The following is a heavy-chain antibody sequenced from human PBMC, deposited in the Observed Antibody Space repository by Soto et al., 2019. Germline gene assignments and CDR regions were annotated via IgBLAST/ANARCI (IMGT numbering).Heavy chain of an antibody. CDR2: MSYAGSYK. Sequence: GGSLRLSCAVSGFTFSDYGMHWVRQAPGKGLEWVAVMSYAGSYKYYADSVKGRFTISRDLSGNTLFLQMNSLRLEDTAVYFCAKEMYPRTVLDSSSPWGDYWGHGTLVTVSS. CDR1: GFTFSDYG. V-gene: IGHV3-30*18. J-gene: IGHJ4*01. CDR3: AKEMYPRTVLDSSSPWGDY. D-gene: IGHD6-6*01.